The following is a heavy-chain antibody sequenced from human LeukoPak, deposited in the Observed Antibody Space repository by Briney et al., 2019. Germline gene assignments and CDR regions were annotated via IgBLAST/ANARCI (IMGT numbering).Heavy chain of an antibody. Sequence: SETLSLTCTVSGGSVISSNYYWGWIRQSPEKGLEWIGITYYTGTTYYNPSLKSRVTISVDPSKNQFSLKLSSMTAPDTAVYYCARQFRVSLMASYYFDHWGQGALVTVSS. CDR1: GGSVISSNYY. CDR2: TYYTGTT. D-gene: IGHD5-24*01. J-gene: IGHJ4*02. V-gene: IGHV4-39*01. CDR3: ARQFRVSLMASYYFDH.